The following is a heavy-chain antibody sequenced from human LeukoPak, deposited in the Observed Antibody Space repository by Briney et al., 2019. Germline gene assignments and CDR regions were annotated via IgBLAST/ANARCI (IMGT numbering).Heavy chain of an antibody. Sequence: SETLSLTCTVSGGSISSYYWSWIRQPPGKGLEWIGYIYYSGSTNYNPSLKSRVTISVDTSKNQFSLKLSSVTAADTAVYYCARLIGYSYGPLHDAFDIWGQGTMVTVSS. V-gene: IGHV4-59*08. CDR1: GGSISSYY. CDR2: IYYSGST. J-gene: IGHJ3*02. CDR3: ARLIGYSYGPLHDAFDI. D-gene: IGHD5-18*01.